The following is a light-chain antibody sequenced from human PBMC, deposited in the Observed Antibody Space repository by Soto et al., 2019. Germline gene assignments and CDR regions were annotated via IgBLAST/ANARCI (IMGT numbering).Light chain of an antibody. CDR1: QSIHTS. V-gene: IGKV3-11*01. J-gene: IGKJ5*01. Sequence: VLTQSPATLSLSPGERATLSCRASQSIHTSFAWYQQKPGQPPRLVVYDSTLRANGVPDRFGGSRSGTEFTLTINNLEPEDFAVYYCQQRNVWPPITFGQGTRLEVK. CDR3: QQRNVWPPIT. CDR2: DST.